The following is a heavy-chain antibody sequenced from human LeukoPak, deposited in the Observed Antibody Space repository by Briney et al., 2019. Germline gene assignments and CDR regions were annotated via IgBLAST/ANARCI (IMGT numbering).Heavy chain of an antibody. CDR1: GYTFTIYW. J-gene: IGHJ4*02. CDR2: IYPGDSDT. V-gene: IGHV5-51*01. CDR3: ARVDTVTSGGGH. Sequence: GESLKISCKTSGYTFTIYWIGWARQMPGKGLEWMGIIYPGDSDTRYSPSFQGQVTISADKSISTAYLQWSSLKASDTAMYFCARVDTVTSGGGHWGQGTLVTVSS. D-gene: IGHD4-17*01.